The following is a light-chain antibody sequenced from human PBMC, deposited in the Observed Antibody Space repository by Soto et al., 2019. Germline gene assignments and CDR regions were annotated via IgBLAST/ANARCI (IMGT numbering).Light chain of an antibody. Sequence: EILLTQSPGTLSLSPGERATLSCRASQSVSSTYLAWCQQKPGQAPRLLIYDASTRATGIPARFSGSGSGTEFTLSIGSLQSEDFAVYYCQQYNNWPPTFGQGTKVDIK. V-gene: IGKV3-15*01. CDR1: QSVSSTY. CDR3: QQYNNWPPT. J-gene: IGKJ1*01. CDR2: DAS.